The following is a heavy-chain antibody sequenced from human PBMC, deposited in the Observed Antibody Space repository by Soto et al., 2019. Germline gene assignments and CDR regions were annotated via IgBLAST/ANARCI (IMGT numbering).Heavy chain of an antibody. CDR1: GYSFTSYG. V-gene: IGHV1-3*01. Sequence: QVQLVQSGAEVKKPGASVKVSCKASGYSFTSYGVHWVRQAPGQRLEWMGWINVGNVKTKYSEKFEGRVTIIRDTSASTVYMEMKSVRSEDTAIYYCARDPEYGSGSLDVWGQGTMVTVSS. D-gene: IGHD3-10*01. CDR3: ARDPEYGSGSLDV. J-gene: IGHJ3*01. CDR2: INVGNVKT.